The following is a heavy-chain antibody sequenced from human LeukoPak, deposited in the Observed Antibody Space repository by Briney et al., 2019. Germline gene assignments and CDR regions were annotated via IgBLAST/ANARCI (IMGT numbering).Heavy chain of an antibody. V-gene: IGHV1-2*02. CDR3: ARVEYSSSSTFGC. CDR2: INPNSGGT. CDR1: GYTFTGYY. D-gene: IGHD6-13*01. Sequence: ASVKVSCKASGYTFTGYYMHWVRQAPGHGLEWMGWINPNSGGTNYAQKFQGRVTMTRDTSISAAYMELSRLRSDDTAVYYCARVEYSSSSTFGCWGQGTLVTVSS. J-gene: IGHJ4*02.